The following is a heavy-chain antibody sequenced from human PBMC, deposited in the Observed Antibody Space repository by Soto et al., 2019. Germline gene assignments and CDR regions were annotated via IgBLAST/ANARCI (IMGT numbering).Heavy chain of an antibody. Sequence: QVQLQESGPGLVKPSETLSLTCTVSGGSVSSGSFYWTWIRQPPGKGLEWIGYISTSGSTSYNPSLKSRVTISVDTSKNQFSLKLNSVTAADTAVYYCARDRPLPVTTFQWFDPWGQGTLVTVSS. V-gene: IGHV4-61*01. CDR2: ISTSGST. CDR1: GGSVSSGSFY. CDR3: ARDRPLPVTTFQWFDP. J-gene: IGHJ5*02. D-gene: IGHD4-17*01.